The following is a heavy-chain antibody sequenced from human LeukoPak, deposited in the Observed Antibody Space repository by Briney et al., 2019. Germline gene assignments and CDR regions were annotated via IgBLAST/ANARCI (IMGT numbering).Heavy chain of an antibody. CDR2: ISYDGSNK. J-gene: IGHJ6*03. V-gene: IGHV3-30*03. CDR3: ARPSLPYDYYYYMDV. D-gene: IGHD1-26*01. Sequence: PGGSLRLSCAASGFTVSSNYMSWVRQAPGKGLEWVAVISYDGSNKYYADSVKGRFTISRDNSKNTLYLQMNSLRAEDTAVYYCARPSLPYDYYYYMDVWGKGTTVTVSS. CDR1: GFTVSSNY.